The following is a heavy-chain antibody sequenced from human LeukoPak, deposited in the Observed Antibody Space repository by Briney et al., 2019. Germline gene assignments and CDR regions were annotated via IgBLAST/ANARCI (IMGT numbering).Heavy chain of an antibody. J-gene: IGHJ4*02. V-gene: IGHV1-46*01. CDR1: GYTXTSYY. CDR2: INPSGGST. Sequence: GASVKVSCKASGYTXTSYYMHWVRQAPGQGLEWMGIINPSGGSTSYAQKFQGRVTMTRDTSTSTVYMELSSLRSEDTAVYYCARAGAHYDSSGYPFDYWGQGTLVTVSS. D-gene: IGHD3-22*01. CDR3: ARAGAHYDSSGYPFDY.